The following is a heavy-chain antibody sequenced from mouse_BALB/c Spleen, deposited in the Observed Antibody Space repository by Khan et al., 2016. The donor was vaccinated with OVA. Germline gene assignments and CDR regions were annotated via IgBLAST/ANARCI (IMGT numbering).Heavy chain of an antibody. Sequence: QVRLQQSGAELARPGASVKMSCKASGYTFTSYTMHWIKQRPGQGLEWIGYINPSIGYTNYNQKFKDKATLTADKSSTTAYMQLSSLTSDDSAVYYCVREGANYRNEGWFAYWGQGTLVTVSA. J-gene: IGHJ3*01. CDR1: GYTFTSYT. CDR3: VREGANYRNEGWFAY. CDR2: INPSIGYT. D-gene: IGHD2-14*01. V-gene: IGHV1-4*01.